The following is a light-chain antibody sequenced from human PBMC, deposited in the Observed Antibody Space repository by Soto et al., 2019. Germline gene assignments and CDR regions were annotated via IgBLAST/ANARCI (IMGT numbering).Light chain of an antibody. CDR2: WAS. Sequence: DIVMTQSPDYLAVSLGKRATINCKSSQSVLYSSNNNNYLAWYQHKPGQPPKLLVYWASTRESGVPDRFSGSGSGTDFTLTISTLQAEDVAVYYCQQYYSTPHSFGQGTKLEIK. CDR3: QQYYSTPHS. J-gene: IGKJ2*03. V-gene: IGKV4-1*01. CDR1: QSVLYSSNNNNY.